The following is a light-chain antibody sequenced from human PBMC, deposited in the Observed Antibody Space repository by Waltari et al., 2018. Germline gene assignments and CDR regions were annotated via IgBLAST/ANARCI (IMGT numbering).Light chain of an antibody. Sequence: IQMTQSPSTVSASVGDRVTITCRANHTITTWVVWYQQKPGRAPKLLIYKGSALESGVPSRSSGRGSGTQFTLTITSLQPDDSATYYCQQYNSYSLTFGGGTKVVI. CDR1: HTITTW. V-gene: IGKV1-5*03. J-gene: IGKJ4*01. CDR2: KGS. CDR3: QQYNSYSLT.